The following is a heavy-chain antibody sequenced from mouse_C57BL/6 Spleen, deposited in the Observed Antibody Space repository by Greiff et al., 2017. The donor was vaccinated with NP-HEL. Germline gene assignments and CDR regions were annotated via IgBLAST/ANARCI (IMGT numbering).Heavy chain of an antibody. V-gene: IGHV1-50*01. Sequence: QVQLQQPGAELVKPGASVKLSCKASGYTFTSYWMQWVKQRPGQGLEWIGEIDPSDSYTNYNQKFKGKAKLTVYTSSSTAYMQLSSLTSEDSAVYYCARFRDYYGSSNWYFDVWGTGTTVTVSS. CDR3: ARFRDYYGSSNWYFDV. CDR2: IDPSDSYT. CDR1: GYTFTSYW. J-gene: IGHJ1*03. D-gene: IGHD1-1*01.